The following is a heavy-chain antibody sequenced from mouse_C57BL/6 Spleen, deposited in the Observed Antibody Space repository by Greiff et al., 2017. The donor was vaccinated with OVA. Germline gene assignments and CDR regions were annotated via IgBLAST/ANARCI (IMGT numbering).Heavy chain of an antibody. Sequence: DVMLVESGGGLVKPGGSLKLSCAASGFTFSSYAMSWVRQTPEKRLEWVATISDGGSYTYYPDNVKGRFTISRDNAKNNLYLQMSHLKSEDTAMYYCARRGELYSNPYYAMDYWGQGTSVTVSS. V-gene: IGHV5-4*03. J-gene: IGHJ4*01. CDR1: GFTFSSYA. CDR3: ARRGELYSNPYYAMDY. CDR2: ISDGGSYT. D-gene: IGHD2-5*01.